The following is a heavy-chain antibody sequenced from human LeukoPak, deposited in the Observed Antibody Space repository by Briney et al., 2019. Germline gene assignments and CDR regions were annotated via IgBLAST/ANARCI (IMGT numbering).Heavy chain of an antibody. V-gene: IGHV3-7*01. CDR2: IKEDGSQK. Sequence: GGSLRLPCVASGFTFSNYWMSWVRQAPGKGLEWVANIKEDGSQKDYVDSVKGRFTISRDNAKNSVYLQMNGLRVEDTAVYYCVSQQVVPHWGQGTRVTVSS. CDR3: VSQQVVPH. CDR1: GFTFSNYW. J-gene: IGHJ4*02. D-gene: IGHD6-13*01.